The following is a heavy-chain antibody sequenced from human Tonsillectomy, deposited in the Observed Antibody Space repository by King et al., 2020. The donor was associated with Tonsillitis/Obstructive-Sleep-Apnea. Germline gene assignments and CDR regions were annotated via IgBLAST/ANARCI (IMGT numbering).Heavy chain of an antibody. D-gene: IGHD3-22*01. CDR3: ARDQGRRYDSSGYGAFDI. Sequence: VQLVESGGGLVKPGGSLRLSCAASGFTFSDYYMSWIRQAPGKGLEWVSYISSSSSYTNYADSVKGRFTISRDNAKNSLYLQMNSLRAEDTAVYYCARDQGRRYDSSGYGAFDIWGQGTMVTVSS. V-gene: IGHV3-11*06. CDR1: GFTFSDYY. J-gene: IGHJ3*02. CDR2: ISSSSSYT.